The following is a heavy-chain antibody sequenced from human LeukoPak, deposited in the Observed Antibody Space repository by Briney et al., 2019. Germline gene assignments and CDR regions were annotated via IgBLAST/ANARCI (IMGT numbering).Heavy chain of an antibody. CDR2: MNPNSGNT. J-gene: IGHJ5*02. CDR1: GYTFTSYD. CDR3: ARSRPKYSSGWFGVAGNH. V-gene: IGHV1-8*01. D-gene: IGHD6-19*01. Sequence: ASVKVSCKASGYTFTSYDINWVRQATGQGLEWMGWMNPNSGNTGYAQKFQGRVTMTRNTSISTAYMELRSLRSDDTAVYYCARSRPKYSSGWFGVAGNHWGQGTLVTVSS.